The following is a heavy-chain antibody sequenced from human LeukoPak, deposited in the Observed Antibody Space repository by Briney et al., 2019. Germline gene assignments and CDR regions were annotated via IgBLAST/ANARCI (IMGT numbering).Heavy chain of an antibody. CDR3: ARDRAGAQSWVALDP. Sequence: PGGSLRLSCAASGFTVSNDYMDWVRQAPGRGLEWVSLIYGDGTTFYTDSVKGRFTISTDNFKNTLYLQMSSLRPEDTALYYCARDRAGAQSWVALDPWGQGTLVTVSS. CDR2: IYGDGTT. CDR1: GFTVSNDY. D-gene: IGHD3-10*01. J-gene: IGHJ5*02. V-gene: IGHV3-66*02.